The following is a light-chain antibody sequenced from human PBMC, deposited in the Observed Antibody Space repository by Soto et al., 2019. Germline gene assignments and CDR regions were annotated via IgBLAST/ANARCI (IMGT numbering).Light chain of an antibody. CDR2: GAS. Sequence: EIVLTQSPGTLSLSPGERATLSCRASQSVSSSYLAWYQQKPGQAPRLLIYGASSRATGIPDRFSGSGSGTDFTLTISRLEPEDFAVHYCQQYGSSPLFTVGPGTKVDIK. V-gene: IGKV3-20*01. CDR1: QSVSSSY. J-gene: IGKJ3*01. CDR3: QQYGSSPLFT.